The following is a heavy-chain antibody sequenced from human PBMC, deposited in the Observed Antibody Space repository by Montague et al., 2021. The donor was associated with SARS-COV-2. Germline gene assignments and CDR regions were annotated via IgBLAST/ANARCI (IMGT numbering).Heavy chain of an antibody. CDR1: GFTFSSFS. J-gene: IGHJ6*02. CDR2: ISSESTYI. V-gene: IGHV3-21*01. Sequence: SLRLSCAASGFTFSSFSMNWVRQAPGKRLEWVASISSESTYILYAESVRGRFTVSRDNAQNLLFLQMNSLRAEDTALYYCARHLEVDDYVWGSLVHYYYYGMDVWGQGTTVPVSS. CDR3: ARHLEVDDYVWGSLVHYYYYGMDV. D-gene: IGHD3-16*01.